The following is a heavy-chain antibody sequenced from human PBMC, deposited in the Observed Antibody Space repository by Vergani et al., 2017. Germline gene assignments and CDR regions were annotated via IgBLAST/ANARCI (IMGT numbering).Heavy chain of an antibody. CDR1: GFTLSSHA. CDR3: AKVSHSDVGGTFGAFDI. J-gene: IGHJ3*02. D-gene: IGHD6-19*01. Sequence: QVQLEESGGGVVQPGRSLRLSCAGSGFTLSSHAMHWVRQAPGKGLEWVAFIWYDGSKAYYADSVKGRFTISRDNSKNTLYLQMNNLRAADTAVYYCAKVSHSDVGGTFGAFDIWGQGTMVTVSS. CDR2: IWYDGSKA. V-gene: IGHV3-33*06.